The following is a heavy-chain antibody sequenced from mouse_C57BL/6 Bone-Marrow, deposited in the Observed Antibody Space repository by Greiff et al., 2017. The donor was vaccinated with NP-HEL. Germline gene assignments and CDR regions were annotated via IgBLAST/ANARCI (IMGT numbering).Heavy chain of an antibody. J-gene: IGHJ2*01. CDR3: ARKDYGSSYVRDY. Sequence: VQLQQSGAELMKPGASVKLSCKATGYTFTGYWIEWVKQRPGHGLEWIGEILPGSGSTYYNEKFKGKATFTADKSSNTAYMQLSSLTTEDSAIYYCARKDYGSSYVRDYWAQGTTLTVSS. CDR1: GYTFTGYW. CDR2: ILPGSGST. D-gene: IGHD1-1*01. V-gene: IGHV1-9*01.